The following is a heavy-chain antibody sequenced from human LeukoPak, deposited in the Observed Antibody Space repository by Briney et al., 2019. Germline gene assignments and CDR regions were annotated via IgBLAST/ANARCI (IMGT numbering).Heavy chain of an antibody. V-gene: IGHV3-33*01. D-gene: IGHD6-13*01. CDR1: GFTFSTYG. CDR3: ARGSHESAAAPDY. CDR2: IWYNGSKK. J-gene: IGHJ4*02. Sequence: GGSLRLSCAASGFTFSTYGMHWVRQAPGKGLEWVAVIWYNGSKKYYADSVKGRFTISRDNSKNTMYLQMDSLRADDTAVHYCARGSHESAAAPDYWGQGTLVSVSS.